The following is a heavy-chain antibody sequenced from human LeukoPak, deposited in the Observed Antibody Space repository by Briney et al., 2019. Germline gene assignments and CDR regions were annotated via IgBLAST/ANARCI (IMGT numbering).Heavy chain of an antibody. CDR2: IKSNPDGGTA. V-gene: IGHV3-15*01. J-gene: IGHJ4*02. CDR1: GFIFRNAY. D-gene: IGHD3-3*01. Sequence: GGSLRLSCGATGFIFRNAYMTWVRQAPGKGLEWVGRIKSNPDGGTADYGAAVKGRFTISRDDSRNILYLQLRNVRAEDTAVYYCTTLSYDVHYWGQGTLVTVSS. CDR3: TTLSYDVHY.